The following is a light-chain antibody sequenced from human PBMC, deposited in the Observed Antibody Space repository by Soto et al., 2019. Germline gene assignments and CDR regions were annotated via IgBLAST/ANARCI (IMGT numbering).Light chain of an antibody. J-gene: IGKJ1*01. CDR3: QQYDSSPKT. V-gene: IGKV3-20*01. CDR2: GAS. CDR1: QSVTSGC. Sequence: EIVLTQSPATLSSSPGERATLSCRASQSVTSGCLAWDQQRPGQAPRLVIYGASTRATGFPDRFSGSGSGTDFTLTISRLETEDFAVYYCQQYDSSPKTFGQGTKVDIK.